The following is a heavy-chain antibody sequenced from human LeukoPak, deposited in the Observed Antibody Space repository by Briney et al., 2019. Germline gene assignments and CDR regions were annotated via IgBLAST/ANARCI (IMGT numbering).Heavy chain of an antibody. CDR3: ARDRSGEWELGYYFDY. V-gene: IGHV4-59*12. CDR2: IYYSGST. CDR1: AGSISSYY. Sequence: SEILSLTCTVSAGSISSYYWRWIRQPPGKGLEWIGYIYYSGSTNYNPSLKSRVTISVDTSKNQFSLKLSSVTAADTAVSYCARDRSGEWELGYYFDYWGQGTLVTVSS. J-gene: IGHJ4*02. D-gene: IGHD1-26*01.